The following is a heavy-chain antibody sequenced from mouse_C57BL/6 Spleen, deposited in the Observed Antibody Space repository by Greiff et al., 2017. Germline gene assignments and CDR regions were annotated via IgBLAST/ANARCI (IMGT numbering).Heavy chain of an antibody. J-gene: IGHJ4*01. CDR2: IYPGDGDT. CDR3: ASPGEYYRMDY. Sequence: QVQLQQSGAELVKPGASVKISCKASGYAFSSYWMNWVKQRPGKGLEWIGQIYPGDGDTNYNGKFKGKATLTADKSSSTAYMQLSSLTSEDTAVYFCASPGEYYRMDYWGQGTSVTVSS. D-gene: IGHD1-1*01. CDR1: GYAFSSYW. V-gene: IGHV1-80*01.